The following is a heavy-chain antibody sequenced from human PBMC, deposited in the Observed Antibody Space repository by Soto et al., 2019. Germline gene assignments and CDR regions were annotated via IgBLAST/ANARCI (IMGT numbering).Heavy chain of an antibody. V-gene: IGHV3-74*01. Sequence: EVQLVESGGGLVQPGGSLRLSCAASGFTFSSYWMHWVRQAPGKGLVWVSRINSGGSSTDYAASVKGRFTISRDNAKNTRSLQMHSLRAEDTAVYSCARDSGSYADYWGQGTLVTVSS. J-gene: IGHJ4*02. CDR2: INSGGSST. CDR1: GFTFSSYW. CDR3: ARDSGSYADY. D-gene: IGHD1-26*01.